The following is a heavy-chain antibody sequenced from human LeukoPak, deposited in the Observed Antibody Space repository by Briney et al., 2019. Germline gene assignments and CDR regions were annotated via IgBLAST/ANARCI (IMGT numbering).Heavy chain of an antibody. CDR1: GGSISSYY. J-gene: IGHJ4*02. V-gene: IGHV4-59*01. Sequence: SETLSLTCTVSGGSISSYYWSWIRQPPGKGLEWIGYIYYSGSTNYNPSLKSRVTISVDTSKNQFSLKLSSVTAADTAVYYCAGYRLWFGELYAIDYWGQGTLVTVSS. CDR2: IYYSGST. D-gene: IGHD3-10*01. CDR3: AGYRLWFGELYAIDY.